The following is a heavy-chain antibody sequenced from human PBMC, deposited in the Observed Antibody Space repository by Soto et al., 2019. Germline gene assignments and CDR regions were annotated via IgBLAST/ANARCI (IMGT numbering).Heavy chain of an antibody. J-gene: IGHJ6*02. CDR1: GFTFSSYW. D-gene: IGHD6-6*01. V-gene: IGHV3-7*01. Sequence: GGSLRLSCAASGFTFSSYWMSWVRQAPGKGLEWVANIKQDGSEKYYVDSVKGRFTISRDNAKNSLYLQMNSLRAEDTAVYYCARDGIAALTPYYYYGMDVWGQGTTVTV. CDR2: IKQDGSEK. CDR3: ARDGIAALTPYYYYGMDV.